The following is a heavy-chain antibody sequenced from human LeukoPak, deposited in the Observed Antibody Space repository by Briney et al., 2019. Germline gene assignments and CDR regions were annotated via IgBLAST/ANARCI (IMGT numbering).Heavy chain of an antibody. CDR2: ISSNGGST. J-gene: IGHJ4*02. D-gene: IGHD4-17*01. Sequence: GGSLRLSCAASGFTFSSYAMHWVRQAPGKGLEHVSAISSNGGSTYYANSVKGRFTISRDNSKNTLYLQMGSLRAEDMAVYYCARDFQSTVTTPFDYWGQGTLVTVSS. CDR1: GFTFSSYA. CDR3: ARDFQSTVTTPFDY. V-gene: IGHV3-64*01.